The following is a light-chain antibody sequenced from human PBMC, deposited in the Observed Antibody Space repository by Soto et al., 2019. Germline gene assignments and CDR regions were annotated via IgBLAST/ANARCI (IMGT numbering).Light chain of an antibody. J-gene: IGKJ2*01. CDR2: GAS. Sequence: ESVLTQCPGTVSLSPGERSTLSCRASQTVSSNYLAWYQQKPGQAPRLPSYGASSRTTGIPDRFSGSGSGTDFTLTITTLDPGDFAVDYCQQYGSSPRTFRQGTKLEIK. V-gene: IGKV3-20*01. CDR3: QQYGSSPRT. CDR1: QTVSSNY.